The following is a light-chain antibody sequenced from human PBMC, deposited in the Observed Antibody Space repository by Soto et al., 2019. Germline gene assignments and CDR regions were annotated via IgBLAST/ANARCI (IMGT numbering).Light chain of an antibody. J-gene: IGLJ3*02. CDR3: GAWDDSLSAWV. CDR2: GNS. CDR1: SSNIGAGYD. V-gene: IGLV1-40*01. Sequence: QSVLTQPPSVSGAPGQRVTISCTGSSSNIGAGYDVHWYQQLPGTAPKLLIYGNSNRPSGVPDRFSGSKSGTSASLANTGLQAEDEADYYCGAWDDSLSAWVFGGGTKVTVL.